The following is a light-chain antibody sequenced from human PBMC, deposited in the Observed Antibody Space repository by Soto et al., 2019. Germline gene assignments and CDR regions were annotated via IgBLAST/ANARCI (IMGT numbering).Light chain of an antibody. V-gene: IGLV2-14*01. CDR2: GVT. Sequence: QSALTQPASVSGSPGQSITISCTGTSSDVGGYNYVSWYQQHPGIAPKLLIYGVTNRPSGVSPRFPGSKSGNTASLTISGLQPEDEADYHCSSYTSASILLDLFGTGTKLTVL. CDR3: SSYTSASILLDL. J-gene: IGLJ1*01. CDR1: SSDVGGYNY.